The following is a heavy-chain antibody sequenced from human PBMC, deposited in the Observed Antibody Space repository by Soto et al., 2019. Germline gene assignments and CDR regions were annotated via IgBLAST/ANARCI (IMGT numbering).Heavy chain of an antibody. D-gene: IGHD3-3*01. V-gene: IGHV5-10-1*01. J-gene: IGHJ6*02. CDR1: GYSFTSYW. Sequence: GESLKISCKGSGYSFTSYWISWVRQMPGKGLEWMGRIDPSDSYTNYSPSFQGHATISADKSISTAYLQWSSLKASDTAMYYCARVVTIFGVQGYGMDVRGQGTTVTVSS. CDR3: ARVVTIFGVQGYGMDV. CDR2: IDPSDSYT.